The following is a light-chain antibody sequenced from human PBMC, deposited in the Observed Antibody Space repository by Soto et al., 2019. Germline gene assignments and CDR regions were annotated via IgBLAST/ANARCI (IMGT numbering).Light chain of an antibody. Sequence: ELVMTQSPATQSESPRESASLSCRASQSVSSDLAWYQQKPGQAPRLLMYGVSTGATGIPDRFSGSGSGTDFTLTISRLEPEDFAVFFCQQYGTSEIIFGQGTKVDIK. J-gene: IGKJ1*01. V-gene: IGKV3D-15*01. CDR1: QSVSSD. CDR3: QQYGTSEII. CDR2: GVS.